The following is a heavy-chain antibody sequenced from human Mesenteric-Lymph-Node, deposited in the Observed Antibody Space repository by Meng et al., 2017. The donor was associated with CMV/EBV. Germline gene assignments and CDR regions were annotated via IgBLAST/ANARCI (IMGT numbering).Heavy chain of an antibody. Sequence: ASVKVSCKASGYTFTSYDINWVRQAPGQGLEWMGRMNSNSGGTDYVQKFQGRVTMTRNTSISTAYMELSSLSSEDTAVYYCARDFRPYYDFWSGYYAFDIWGQGTVVTVSS. V-gene: IGHV1-8*01. CDR2: MNSNSGGT. J-gene: IGHJ3*02. D-gene: IGHD3-3*01. CDR1: GYTFTSYD. CDR3: ARDFRPYYDFWSGYYAFDI.